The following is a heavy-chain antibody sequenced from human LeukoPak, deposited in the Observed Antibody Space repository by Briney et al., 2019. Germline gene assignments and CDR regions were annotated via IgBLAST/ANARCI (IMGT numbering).Heavy chain of an antibody. CDR1: GGSISSSNW. CDR2: IYHSGST. D-gene: IGHD1-26*01. J-gene: IGHJ4*02. Sequence: SETLSLTCAVSGGSISSSNWWSWVRQPPGKGLEWIGEIYHSGSTNYNPSLKSRVTISVDKSKNQFSLKLSSVTAADTAVYYCATEVGATSGYFDYWGQGTLVTVSS. CDR3: ATEVGATSGYFDY. V-gene: IGHV4-4*02.